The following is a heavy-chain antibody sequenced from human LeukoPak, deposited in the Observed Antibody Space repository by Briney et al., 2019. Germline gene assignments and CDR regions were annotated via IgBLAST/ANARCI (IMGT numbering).Heavy chain of an antibody. V-gene: IGHV4-38-2*02. D-gene: IGHD1-1*01. CDR3: ARDLPQMRDWNDDDDAFDI. Sequence: PSETLSLTCTVSGYSISSGYYWGWIRQPPGKGLEWIGSIYHSGSTYYNPSLKSRVTISVDTSKNQFSLKLSSVTAADTAVYYRARDLPQMRDWNDDDDAFDIWGQGTLVTVSS. CDR2: IYHSGST. CDR1: GYSISSGYY. J-gene: IGHJ3*02.